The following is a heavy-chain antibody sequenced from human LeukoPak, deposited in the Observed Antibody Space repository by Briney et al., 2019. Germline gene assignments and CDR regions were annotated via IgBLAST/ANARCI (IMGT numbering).Heavy chain of an antibody. CDR1: GYTFTSYG. V-gene: IGHV1-18*01. Sequence: ASVKVSCKASGYTFTSYGISWVRQAPGQGLEWMGWISAYNGNTNHAQKPQGRVTMTTDTSTSTAYMELRSLRSDDTAVYYCARGTPSSSWYSAKYFQHWGQGTLVTVSS. CDR2: ISAYNGNT. D-gene: IGHD6-13*01. J-gene: IGHJ1*01. CDR3: ARGTPSSSWYSAKYFQH.